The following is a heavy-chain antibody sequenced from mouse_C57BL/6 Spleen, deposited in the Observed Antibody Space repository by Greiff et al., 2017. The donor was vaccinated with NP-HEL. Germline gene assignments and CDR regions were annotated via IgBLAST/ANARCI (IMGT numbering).Heavy chain of an antibody. CDR3: AGNYYGSSCFDY. J-gene: IGHJ2*01. CDR2: IHPNSGST. D-gene: IGHD1-1*01. V-gene: IGHV1-64*01. CDR1: GYTFTSYW. Sequence: QVQLQQPGAELVKPGASVKLSCKASGYTFTSYWMHWVKQRPGQGLEWIGMIHPNSGSTNYNEKFKSKATLTVDKSSSTAYMQLSSLTSEDSAVYYCAGNYYGSSCFDYWGQGTTLTVSS.